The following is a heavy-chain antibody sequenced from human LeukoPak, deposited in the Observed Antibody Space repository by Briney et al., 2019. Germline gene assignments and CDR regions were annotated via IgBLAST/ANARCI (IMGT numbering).Heavy chain of an antibody. CDR2: ITPKSGGT. CDR3: AREGRSAISLDY. V-gene: IGHV1-2*02. D-gene: IGHD2-2*01. J-gene: IGHJ4*02. Sequence: ASVKVSCKASVYTFIDHYMHWVRQAPGQGLGWMGWITPKSGGTNYAQKFQGRVTMTRDKSINTIYMELSSLTSDDTAVYYCAREGRSAISLDYWGQGTLVTVSS. CDR1: VYTFIDHY.